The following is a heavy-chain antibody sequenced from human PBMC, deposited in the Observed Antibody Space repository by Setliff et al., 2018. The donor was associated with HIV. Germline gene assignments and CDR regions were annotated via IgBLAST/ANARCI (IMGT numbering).Heavy chain of an antibody. Sequence: PGGSLRLSCAVSGFNFRGYNMNWVRQAPGKGLEWVSSISTSSTYTYYADSVKGRFTISRDNAKNTLYLQMNSLRADDTAVYYCAKAGYCRSTSCPDYYYMDVWGKGTTVTVSS. CDR2: ISTSSTYT. CDR3: AKAGYCRSTSCPDYYYMDV. V-gene: IGHV3-21*01. D-gene: IGHD2-2*01. J-gene: IGHJ6*03. CDR1: GFNFRGYN.